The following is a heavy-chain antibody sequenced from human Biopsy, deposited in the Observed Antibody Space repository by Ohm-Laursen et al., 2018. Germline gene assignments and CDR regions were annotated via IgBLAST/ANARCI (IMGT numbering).Heavy chain of an antibody. D-gene: IGHD5-12*01. CDR3: ARGSGYFKLDV. CDR1: GESSSGYF. V-gene: IGHV4-34*01. Sequence: SDTLSLTCAVNGESSSGYFWNWIRQPPGKGLEWIGEINQSGSTKYNPSLKRRPTLSADSSNSQFSLRLTSMPAADTAIYYCARGSGYFKLDVWGQGTTVTVSS. J-gene: IGHJ6*02. CDR2: INQSGST.